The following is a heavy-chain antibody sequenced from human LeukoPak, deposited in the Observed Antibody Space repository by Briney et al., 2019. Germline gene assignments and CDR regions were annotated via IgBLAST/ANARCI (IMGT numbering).Heavy chain of an antibody. CDR1: GFTFSSYS. CDR2: ISSSSSYI. J-gene: IGHJ6*02. CDR3: AKGGTGSGSRNYYYYGMDV. Sequence: GGSLRLSCAASGFTFSSYSMNWVRQAPGKGLEWVSSISSSSSYIYYADSVKGRFTISRDNSKNTLYLQMNSLRIEDTAVYYCAKGGTGSGSRNYYYYGMDVWGQGTTVTVSS. D-gene: IGHD3-10*01. V-gene: IGHV3-21*01.